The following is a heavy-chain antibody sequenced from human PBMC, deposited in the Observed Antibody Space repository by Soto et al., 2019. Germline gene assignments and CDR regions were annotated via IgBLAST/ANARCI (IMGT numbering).Heavy chain of an antibody. CDR1: GFTFNTFE. V-gene: IGHV3-23*01. D-gene: IGHD3-16*01. CDR2: ISTDSSRA. Sequence: EVQLLESGGGLVQPGGSLRLSCAASGFTFNTFEMSWVRQAPGRGLEWVSFISTDSSRAYYADAVKGRFTISRENSKHTLYLQMNSLTAADTAVYACVKGGWLDFWGQGTLVTVSS. CDR3: VKGGWLDF. J-gene: IGHJ5*01.